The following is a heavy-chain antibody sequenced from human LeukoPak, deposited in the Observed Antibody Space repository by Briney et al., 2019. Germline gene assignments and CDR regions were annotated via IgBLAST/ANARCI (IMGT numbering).Heavy chain of an antibody. V-gene: IGHV1-18*01. CDR3: ARDHLDIVPTIYSF. CDR2: ISPHNGNT. D-gene: IGHD5-12*01. CDR1: GYTFSTYG. Sequence: EASVKVSCTASGYTFSTYGITWVRQAHGQGLEWLGWISPHNGNTNYAQKFQGRVTLTTDTSANTAYLELRSLRSDDTALYYCARDHLDIVPTIYSFWGQGTLVTVSS. J-gene: IGHJ4*02.